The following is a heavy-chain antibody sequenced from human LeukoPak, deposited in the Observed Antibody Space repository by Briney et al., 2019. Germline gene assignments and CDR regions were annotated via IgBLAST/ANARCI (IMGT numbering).Heavy chain of an antibody. J-gene: IGHJ4*02. CDR1: GDSARSYF. Sequence: PSETLSLTCSVSGDSARSYFWSWIRQPPGKGLEWIGCIYYSGTTNYNPSLKSRVTISIDTSKNQFSLRLSSVTAADAAVYYCASGTAGLNSFDHWGQGTLVTVSS. CDR3: ASGTAGLNSFDH. D-gene: IGHD1-26*01. CDR2: IYYSGTT. V-gene: IGHV4-59*02.